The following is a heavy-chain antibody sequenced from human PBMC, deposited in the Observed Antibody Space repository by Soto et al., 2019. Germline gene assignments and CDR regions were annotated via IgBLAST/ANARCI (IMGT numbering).Heavy chain of an antibody. Sequence: QVQLQESGPGLVKPSQTLSLTCTVSGGSISSDDYYWSWIRQPPGKGLEWLGYIHNIGSTYYNPSLKSRVTISVDTSKHQFSLKLSSVTAADTAVYYCAIDKGRPYYYYSGMDVWGQGTTVTVSS. CDR2: IHNIGST. V-gene: IGHV4-30-4*01. CDR3: AIDKGRPYYYYSGMDV. CDR1: GGSISSDDYY. J-gene: IGHJ6*02.